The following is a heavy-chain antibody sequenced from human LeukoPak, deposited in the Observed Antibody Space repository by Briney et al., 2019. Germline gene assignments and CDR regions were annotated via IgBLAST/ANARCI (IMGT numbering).Heavy chain of an antibody. CDR2: ISSSGNT. V-gene: IGHV4-4*07. CDR3: ARAVAGTADFDF. D-gene: IGHD6-19*01. Sequence: SETLSLTCTVSGGSISSYYWSWIRQPAGKALEWIGRISSSGNTHYNPSLKSRVTMSVDTSKNQFSLRLSSVTAADSAIYYCARAVAGTADFDFWGQGTLVTVSS. J-gene: IGHJ4*02. CDR1: GGSISSYY.